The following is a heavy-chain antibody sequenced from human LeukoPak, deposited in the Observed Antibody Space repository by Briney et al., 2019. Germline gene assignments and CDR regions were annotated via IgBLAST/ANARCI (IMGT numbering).Heavy chain of an antibody. V-gene: IGHV4-59*01. CDR3: ARAHGHYYDSSGYYLDY. J-gene: IGHJ4*02. Sequence: PSETLSLTCTVSGGSISSYYWSWIRQPPGKGLEWIGYIYCSGSTNYNPSLKSRVTISVDTSKNQFSLKLSSVTAADTAVYYCARAHGHYYDSSGYYLDYWGQGTLVTVSS. CDR1: GGSISSYY. CDR2: IYCSGST. D-gene: IGHD3-22*01.